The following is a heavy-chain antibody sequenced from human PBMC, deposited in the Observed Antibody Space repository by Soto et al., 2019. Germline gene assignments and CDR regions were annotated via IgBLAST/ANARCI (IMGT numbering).Heavy chain of an antibody. D-gene: IGHD4-4*01. Sequence: QVQLVESGGGVVQPGRSLRLSCAASGFTFSSYAMHWVRQAPGKGLEWVAVISYDGSNKYYTDSVKGRFTISRDNYKNPRNQQRNRLRAEETAVYYCARPLWRDDYNWGYFDLWGRGTLVTVSS. CDR3: ARPLWRDDYNWGYFDL. CDR2: ISYDGSNK. V-gene: IGHV3-30-3*01. CDR1: GFTFSSYA. J-gene: IGHJ2*01.